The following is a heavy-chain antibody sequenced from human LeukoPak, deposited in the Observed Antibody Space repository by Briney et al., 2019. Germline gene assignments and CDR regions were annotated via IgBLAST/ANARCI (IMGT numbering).Heavy chain of an antibody. J-gene: IGHJ4*02. D-gene: IGHD2-21*01. V-gene: IGHV3-21*01. Sequence: GGSLRLSCAASGFTFSSYSMNWARQAPGRGLEWVSSISSSSSYIYYADSVKGRFTISRDNAKNSLYLQMNSLRAEDTAVYYCARDRGIVVVIAKFDYWGQGTPVTVSS. CDR1: GFTFSSYS. CDR3: ARDRGIVVVIAKFDY. CDR2: ISSSSSYI.